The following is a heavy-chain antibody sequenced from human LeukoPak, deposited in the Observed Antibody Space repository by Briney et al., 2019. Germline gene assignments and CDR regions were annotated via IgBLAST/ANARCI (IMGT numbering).Heavy chain of an antibody. V-gene: IGHV4-30-4*01. CDR2: IYRSGTT. CDR3: AGHHPNVDYEDC. D-gene: IGHD4-17*01. CDR1: GGSISSGDYY. J-gene: IGHJ4*02. Sequence: SETLSLTCAVSGGSISSGDYYWSWIRQPPGKGLEWIGYIYRSGTTYSNPSLRSRASLSVDTSKNQFSLKLNSVTAADTAVYFCAGHHPNVDYEDCWGQGTLVTVSS.